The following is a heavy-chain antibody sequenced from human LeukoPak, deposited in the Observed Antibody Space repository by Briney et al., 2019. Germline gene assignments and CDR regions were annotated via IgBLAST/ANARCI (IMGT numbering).Heavy chain of an antibody. CDR1: GGSISSSY. D-gene: IGHD3-22*01. Sequence: PSETLSLTCTVSGGSISSSYWSWIRQPAGKGLEWIGRIYSGGSTNYNPSLKSRVTMSVDTSKNQFSLKLSSVTAADTAMYYCAIYYDDSSGRSDYWGQGTLVTVSS. J-gene: IGHJ4*02. V-gene: IGHV4-4*07. CDR2: IYSGGST. CDR3: AIYYDDSSGRSDY.